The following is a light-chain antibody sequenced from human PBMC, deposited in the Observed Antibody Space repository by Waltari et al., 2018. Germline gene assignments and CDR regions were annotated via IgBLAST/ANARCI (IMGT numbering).Light chain of an antibody. CDR2: DVS. CDR1: SSDVGGYNY. V-gene: IGLV2-14*01. J-gene: IGLJ2*01. CDR3: SSYTSSSTVV. Sequence: QSALTQPASVSVSPGQSITISCTGTSSDVGGYNYVSWYQQHPAKAPKPLIYDVSKRPSGVSNRFSGSKSGNTASLTISGLQAEDEADYYCSSYTSSSTVVFGGGTKLTVL.